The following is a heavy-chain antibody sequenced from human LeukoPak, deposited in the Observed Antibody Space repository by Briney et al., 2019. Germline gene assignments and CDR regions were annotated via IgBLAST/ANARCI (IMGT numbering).Heavy chain of an antibody. CDR3: AREMGYDFWSGRYFDY. V-gene: IGHV3-7*01. CDR1: GFTFSSYW. Sequence: GGSLRLSCAASGFTFSSYWMSWVRQAPGKGLEWVANIKQDGSEKYYVDSVKGRFTISRDNAKNSLYLQMNSLRAEDTAVYYCAREMGYDFWSGRYFDYWGQGTLVTVSS. J-gene: IGHJ4*02. D-gene: IGHD3-3*01. CDR2: IKQDGSEK.